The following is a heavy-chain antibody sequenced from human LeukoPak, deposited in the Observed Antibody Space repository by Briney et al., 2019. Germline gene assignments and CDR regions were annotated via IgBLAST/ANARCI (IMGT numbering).Heavy chain of an antibody. V-gene: IGHV1-18*01. CDR3: ARGGSVVRGVIIGSWFAP. D-gene: IGHD3-10*01. CDR2: ISDYNGNT. J-gene: IGHJ5*02. Sequence: ASVKVSCKASGYTFTSYGISWVRQAPGQGLEWMGWISDYNGNTNYAQKLQGRVTMTTDTSTSTAYMELRSLRSDDTAVYYCARGGSVVRGVIIGSWFAPWGQGTLVTVSS. CDR1: GYTFTSYG.